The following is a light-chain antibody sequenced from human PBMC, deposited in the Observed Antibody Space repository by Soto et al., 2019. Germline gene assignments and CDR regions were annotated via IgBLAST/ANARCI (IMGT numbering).Light chain of an antibody. V-gene: IGLV2-14*01. Sequence: QSVLTQPASVSGSPGQSITISCTGTSSDVGFYNYVSWYQQQHPGKAPKLMIYEVDNRPSGVSIRFSRSKSGNTASLTISGLQAEDEADYYCSSYAHGGTYVFGTGTKVT. CDR2: EVD. CDR3: SSYAHGGTYV. CDR1: SSDVGFYNY. J-gene: IGLJ1*01.